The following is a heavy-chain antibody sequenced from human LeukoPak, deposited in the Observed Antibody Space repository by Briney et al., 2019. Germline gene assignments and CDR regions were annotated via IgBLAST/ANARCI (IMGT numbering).Heavy chain of an antibody. CDR1: GFTFN. D-gene: IGHD2-15*01. Sequence: GGSLRLSCAASGFTFNMNWVRQAPGKGLEWVSYISSSSSTIYYADSVKGRFTISRDNAKNSLYLQMNSLRAEDTAVYYCARGGGGFDYWGQGTLVTVSS. CDR3: ARGGGGFDY. V-gene: IGHV3-48*04. CDR2: ISSSSSTI. J-gene: IGHJ4*02.